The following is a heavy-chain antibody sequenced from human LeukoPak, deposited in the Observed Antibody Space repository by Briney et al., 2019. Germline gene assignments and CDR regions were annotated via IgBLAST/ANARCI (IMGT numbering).Heavy chain of an antibody. J-gene: IGHJ6*03. D-gene: IGHD3-3*01. V-gene: IGHV1-69*05. Sequence: ASVKVSCKASGGTFSSYAISWVRQAPGQGLEWMGRIIPIFGTANYAQKFQGRVTITTGESTSTAYMELSSLRTEDTALYYCAKGGYYDFWSGYANYYYYYVDVWGKGTTVTVSS. CDR3: AKGGYYDFWSGYANYYYYYVDV. CDR2: IIPIFGTA. CDR1: GGTFSSYA.